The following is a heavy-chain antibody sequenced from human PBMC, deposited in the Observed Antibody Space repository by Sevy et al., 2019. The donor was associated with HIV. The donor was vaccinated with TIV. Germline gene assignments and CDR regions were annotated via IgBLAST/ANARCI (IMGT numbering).Heavy chain of an antibody. J-gene: IGHJ6*02. Sequence: GGSLRLSCAASGFSFRTLACTWSRKVQARGLRGLHLIYLVGVTNNNEDSVKGRFTISRDNSKNTLYLQMNSLRVEDTAVYYCAKRGGHDTSGYVSYYYYGMDVWGQRTTVTVSS. CDR1: GFSFRTLA. CDR2: IYLVGVT. V-gene: IGHV3-30*18. CDR3: AKRGGHDTSGYVSYYYYGMDV. D-gene: IGHD3-22*01.